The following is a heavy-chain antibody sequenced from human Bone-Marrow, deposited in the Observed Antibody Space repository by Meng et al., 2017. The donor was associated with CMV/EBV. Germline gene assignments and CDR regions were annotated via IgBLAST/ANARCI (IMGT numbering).Heavy chain of an antibody. V-gene: IGHV1-46*01. J-gene: IGHJ3*02. CDR3: ARDPDCSSTSCSGAAFDI. CDR2: INPSGGST. D-gene: IGHD2-2*01. CDR1: GYTFTGYY. Sequence: ASVKVSCKASGYTFTGYYMHWVRQAPGQGLEWMGIINPSGGSTSYAQMFQGRVTMTRDTSTSTVYMELSSLRSEDTAVYYCARDPDCSSTSCSGAAFDIWGQGTRVTVSS.